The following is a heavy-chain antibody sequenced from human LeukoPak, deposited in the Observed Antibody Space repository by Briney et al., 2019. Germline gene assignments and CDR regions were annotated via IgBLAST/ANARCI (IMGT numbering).Heavy chain of an antibody. CDR3: ARGYCSGGTCYLVENWLDP. D-gene: IGHD2-15*01. CDR2: INPNSGGT. V-gene: IGHV1-2*06. Sequence: ASVKVSCKASGYTLTAYYIYWVRQAPGQGLEWMGRINPNSGGTDYAQNFQGRVTMTRDTSISTAYMQLSRLRSDDTAVYYCARGYCSGGTCYLVENWLDPWGQGTLVTVSS. J-gene: IGHJ5*02. CDR1: GYTLTAYY.